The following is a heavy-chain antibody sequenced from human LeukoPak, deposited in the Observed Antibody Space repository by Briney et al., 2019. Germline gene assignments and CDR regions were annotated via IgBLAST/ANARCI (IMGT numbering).Heavy chain of an antibody. V-gene: IGHV3-21*01. CDR3: ARAYSSGYYSGDY. J-gene: IGHJ4*02. Sequence: GGSLRLSCAVSGFTFSDYTMDWVRQAPGKGLEWVSSISSSSSYIYYADSVKGRFTISRDNAKNSLYLQMNSLRAEDTAVYYCARAYSSGYYSGDYWGQGTLVTVSS. CDR2: ISSSSSYI. CDR1: GFTFSDYT. D-gene: IGHD3-22*01.